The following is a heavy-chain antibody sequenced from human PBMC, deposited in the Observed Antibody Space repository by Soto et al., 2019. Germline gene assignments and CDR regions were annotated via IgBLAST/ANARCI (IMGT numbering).Heavy chain of an antibody. J-gene: IGHJ4*02. CDR3: ARDHHSYYDTSGYYPYFDF. Sequence: SETLSLTCTVSGDSINNYYWSWIRQPPGKRLEWIGYIYYTGSTTYNPSLESRVTMSVDTSKNQLSLKLTSMTAADTAVYYCARDHHSYYDTSGYYPYFDFWGQGTLVTVSS. CDR2: IYYTGST. CDR1: GDSINNYY. D-gene: IGHD3-22*01. V-gene: IGHV4-59*01.